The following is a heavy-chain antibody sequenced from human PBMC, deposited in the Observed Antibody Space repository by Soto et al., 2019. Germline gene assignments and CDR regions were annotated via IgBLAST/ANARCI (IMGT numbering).Heavy chain of an antibody. D-gene: IGHD6-13*01. V-gene: IGHV1-69*01. CDR3: ARIGTYRRCSSPYLGMDV. J-gene: IGHJ6*02. CDR2: IVPMFGTE. Sequence: QVQLVQSGAEVKEPGSSVKVSCKASGGTFDDFIMNWVRQTPGQGLEWMGGIVPMFGTETYAEKFKGRVTISATGSTRTSFREMTSLRSVDTSVDHCARIGTYRRCSSPYLGMDVWGQGTTVSVS. CDR1: GGTFDDFI.